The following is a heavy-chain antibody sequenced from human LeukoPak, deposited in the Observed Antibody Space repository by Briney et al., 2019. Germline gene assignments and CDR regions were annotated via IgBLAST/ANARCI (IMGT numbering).Heavy chain of an antibody. D-gene: IGHD6-19*01. V-gene: IGHV3-30-3*01. CDR2: ISYDGSNK. J-gene: IGHJ4*02. Sequence: GGSLRLSCAASGFTFSSYAMHWVRPAPGKGLEWVAVISYDGSNKYYADSVKGRFTISRDNSKNTLYLQMNSLRAEDTAVYYCARVPYSSGWSFDYWGQGTLVTVSS. CDR1: GFTFSSYA. CDR3: ARVPYSSGWSFDY.